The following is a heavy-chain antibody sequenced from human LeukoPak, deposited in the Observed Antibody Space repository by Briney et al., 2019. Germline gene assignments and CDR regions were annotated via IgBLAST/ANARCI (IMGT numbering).Heavy chain of an antibody. Sequence: SETLSLTCTVSGGSISGYYWSWIRQPPGKGLEWIGYIYYSGSTNYNPSLKSRVTISVDTSKNQFSLKLSSVTAADTAVYYCARGRTDFWSGYYTAWFDPWGQGTLVTVSS. CDR1: GGSISGYY. D-gene: IGHD3-3*01. J-gene: IGHJ5*02. CDR2: IYYSGST. V-gene: IGHV4-59*01. CDR3: ARGRTDFWSGYYTAWFDP.